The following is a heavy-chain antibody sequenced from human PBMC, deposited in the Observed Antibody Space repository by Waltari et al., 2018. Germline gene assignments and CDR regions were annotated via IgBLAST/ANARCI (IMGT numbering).Heavy chain of an antibody. Sequence: EVQLVQSGAEVKKPGESLKISCKGSGYSFTSYWIGWVRQMPGKGLEWMGSIYPGDSDTRYSPSFQGQVTISADKSISTAYLQWSSLKASDTAMYYCARRSRIAAAGTGFDYWGQGTLVTVSS. CDR3: ARRSRIAAAGTGFDY. D-gene: IGHD6-13*01. J-gene: IGHJ4*02. CDR2: IYPGDSDT. CDR1: GYSFTSYW. V-gene: IGHV5-51*01.